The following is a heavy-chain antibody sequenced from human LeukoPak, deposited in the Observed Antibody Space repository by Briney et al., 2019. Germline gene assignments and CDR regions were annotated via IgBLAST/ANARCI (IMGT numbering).Heavy chain of an antibody. J-gene: IGHJ4*02. CDR2: IYYSGST. Sequence: PSETLSLTCTVSGDSISSGGYYWSWIRQPPGKGLEWIGYIYYSGSTNYNPSLKSRVTISVDKSKNQFSLKLSSVTAADTAVYYCAAGAAHFDYWGQGTLVTVSS. CDR1: GDSISSGGYY. V-gene: IGHV4-61*05. CDR3: AAGAAHFDY. D-gene: IGHD2-15*01.